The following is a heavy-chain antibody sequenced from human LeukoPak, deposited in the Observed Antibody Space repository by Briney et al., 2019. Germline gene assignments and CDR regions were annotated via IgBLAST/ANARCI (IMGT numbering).Heavy chain of an antibody. CDR1: GFTFTSSA. Sequence: GTSVKVSCKASGFTFTSSAMQWVRQARGQRLEWIGWIVVGSGNTNYAQKFQERVTITSDMSTSTAYMELSSLRSEDTAVYYCAANSGGYDILTGYYRPYWYFDLWGRGTLVTVSS. D-gene: IGHD3-9*01. CDR3: AANSGGYDILTGYYRPYWYFDL. V-gene: IGHV1-58*02. CDR2: IVVGSGNT. J-gene: IGHJ2*01.